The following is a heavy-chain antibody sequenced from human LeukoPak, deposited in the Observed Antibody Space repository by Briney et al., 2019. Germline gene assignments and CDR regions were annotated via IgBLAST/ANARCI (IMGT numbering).Heavy chain of an antibody. J-gene: IGHJ4*02. D-gene: IGHD3-22*01. V-gene: IGHV3-23*01. CDR3: ANSDSSGYYDY. CDR2: ISGSGATI. Sequence: GGSLRLSCAASGFTFSNYAMNWVRQAPGKGLEWVPGISGSGATIEYAVSVKGRFTISRDNSKNTLNLQMNSLRAEDTAVYYCANSDSSGYYDYWGQGTLVTVSS. CDR1: GFTFSNYA.